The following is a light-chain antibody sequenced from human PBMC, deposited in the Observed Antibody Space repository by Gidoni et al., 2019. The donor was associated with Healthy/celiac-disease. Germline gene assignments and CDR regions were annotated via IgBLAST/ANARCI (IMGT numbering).Light chain of an antibody. V-gene: IGLV2-14*01. CDR1: SIDVGGYNY. CDR2: EVS. Sequence: QSALPQPASVSGSPGQSITISCTGTSIDVGGYNYVSWYQQHPGKAPKLMIYEVSNRPSGVSNRFSGAKSGNTASLTISGLQAEDEADYYCSSYTSSSTLVVFGGGTKLTVL. J-gene: IGLJ2*01. CDR3: SSYTSSSTLVV.